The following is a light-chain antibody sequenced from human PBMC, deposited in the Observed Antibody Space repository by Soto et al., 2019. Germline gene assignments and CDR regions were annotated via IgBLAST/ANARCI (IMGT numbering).Light chain of an antibody. V-gene: IGKV3-11*01. CDR2: DAS. CDR1: QSLANY. Sequence: EIVLSQSPATLSLSPGQRATLSCRASQSLANYLAWDQHKPGQPPRLLIYDASTRATDIPARFSGSGSGTDFALTISSLEPEDFAVYYCQQRGHWPSFGGGTKVEI. J-gene: IGKJ4*01. CDR3: QQRGHWPS.